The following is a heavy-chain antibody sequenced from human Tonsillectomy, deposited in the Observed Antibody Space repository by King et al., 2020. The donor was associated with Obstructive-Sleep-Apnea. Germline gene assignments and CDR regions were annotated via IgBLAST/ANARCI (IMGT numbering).Heavy chain of an antibody. CDR2: TSYDGSNK. D-gene: IGHD3-10*01. V-gene: IGHV3-30*04. CDR1: GFTFSSFA. Sequence: VQLVESGGGVVQPGRSLRLSCAASGFTFSSFAVHWVRQAPGKGLEWVAVTSYDGSNKYYADSVKGRFTISRDNSRNTLYLQMNSLRAEDTAVYYCAREVGGLGSYYPKYYFDYWGQGTLVTVSS. J-gene: IGHJ4*02. CDR3: AREVGGLGSYYPKYYFDY.